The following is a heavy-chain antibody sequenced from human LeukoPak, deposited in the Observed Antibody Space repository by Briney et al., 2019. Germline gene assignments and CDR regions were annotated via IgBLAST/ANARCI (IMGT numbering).Heavy chain of an antibody. CDR2: INPNNGDT. D-gene: IGHD6-13*01. Sequence: ASVKVSCKASGYTFTGYYMHWVRQAPGQGLEWMGRINPNNGDTNCPQNFQGRVTMTRDTSISTAYMEMTSLTSDDTAVYWCAIGMMAAGTLDRWGQGTLVTVSS. CDR3: AIGMMAAGTLDR. J-gene: IGHJ5*02. V-gene: IGHV1-2*06. CDR1: GYTFTGYY.